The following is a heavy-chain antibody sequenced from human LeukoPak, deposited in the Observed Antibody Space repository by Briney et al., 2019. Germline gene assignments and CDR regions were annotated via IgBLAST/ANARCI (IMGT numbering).Heavy chain of an antibody. CDR3: ARGKYYDFWSGPDY. V-gene: IGHV3-74*01. Sequence: GGSLRLPYAASGFTFSSYWMHWVRQAPGKGLVWVSRINTDGSSTSYADSVKGRFTISRDNAKNTLYLQMNSLRAEDTAVYYCARGKYYDFWSGPDYWGQGTLVTVSS. J-gene: IGHJ4*02. D-gene: IGHD3-3*01. CDR2: INTDGSST. CDR1: GFTFSSYW.